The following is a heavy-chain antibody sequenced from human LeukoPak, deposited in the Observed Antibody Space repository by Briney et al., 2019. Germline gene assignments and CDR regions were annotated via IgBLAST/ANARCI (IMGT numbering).Heavy chain of an antibody. D-gene: IGHD1-1*01. J-gene: IGHJ5*02. V-gene: IGHV1-18*01. CDR3: ARDVPGSIGTTARFDP. CDR1: GYTSRTYG. Sequence: GASVKVSCKSSGYTSRTYGISWMRQAPEQGLEWMGWISFHNGNTNYAQKFHGRLTMTTDTSTSTAYMELRSLRSDDTGVYYCARDVPGSIGTTARFDPWGQGTLVTVSS. CDR2: ISFHNGNT.